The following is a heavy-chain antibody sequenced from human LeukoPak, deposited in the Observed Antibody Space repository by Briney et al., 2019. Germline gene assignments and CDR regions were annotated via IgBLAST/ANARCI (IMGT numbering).Heavy chain of an antibody. CDR2: ISGSGNST. CDR3: AKVLVLVSANRYYFDY. D-gene: IGHD2-15*01. Sequence: PGGSLRLSCAASGLTFSGSARSWVRQAPGKGLEWVSLISGSGNSTYYADSVKGRFTISRDNSKNTLYLQMDSLRAEDTAVYYCAKVLVLVSANRYYFDYWGQGTLVTVSS. V-gene: IGHV3-23*01. J-gene: IGHJ4*02. CDR1: GLTFSGSA.